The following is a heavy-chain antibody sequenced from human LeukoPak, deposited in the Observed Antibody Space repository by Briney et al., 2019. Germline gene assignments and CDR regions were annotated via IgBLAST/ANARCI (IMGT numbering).Heavy chain of an antibody. D-gene: IGHD3-22*01. J-gene: IGHJ3*02. CDR2: ISVSGGST. CDR3: AKSTPSITMIVVDAFDI. Sequence: GGSLRLSCAASGFIFSSYVMSWVRQAPGKGLEWVSGISVSGGSTYYADSVKGRFTISRDNSKSTLYLQMNSLRAEDTAVYYCAKSTPSITMIVVDAFDIWGQGTMVTVSS. CDR1: GFIFSSYV. V-gene: IGHV3-23*01.